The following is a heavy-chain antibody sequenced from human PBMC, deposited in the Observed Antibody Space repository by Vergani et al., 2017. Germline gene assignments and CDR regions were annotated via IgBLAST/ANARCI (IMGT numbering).Heavy chain of an antibody. V-gene: IGHV4-59*01. CDR3: ARDAPPYYYDSSGYLDAFDI. CDR2: IYYSGST. CDR1: GGSISSYY. Sequence: QVQLQESGPGLVKPSETLSLTCTVSGGSISSYYWSWIRQPPGQVLEWIGYIYYSGSTNYNPSLKSRVTISVDTSKNQFSLKLSSVTAADTAVYYCARDAPPYYYDSSGYLDAFDIWGQGTMVTVSS. D-gene: IGHD3-22*01. J-gene: IGHJ3*02.